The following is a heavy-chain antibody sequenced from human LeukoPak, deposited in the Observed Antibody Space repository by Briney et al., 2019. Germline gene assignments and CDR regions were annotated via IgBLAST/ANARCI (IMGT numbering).Heavy chain of an antibody. J-gene: IGHJ6*02. D-gene: IGHD6-13*01. Sequence: GGSLRLSCTASGFTFGDYAMSWFRQAPGKGLEWVGFIRSKAYGGTTENAASVKGRFTISRDDSKSIAYLQMNSLKTEDTAVYYCARDPGIAAAGTDYYYGMDVWGQGTTVTVSS. CDR2: IRSKAYGGTT. CDR1: GFTFGDYA. V-gene: IGHV3-49*03. CDR3: ARDPGIAAAGTDYYYGMDV.